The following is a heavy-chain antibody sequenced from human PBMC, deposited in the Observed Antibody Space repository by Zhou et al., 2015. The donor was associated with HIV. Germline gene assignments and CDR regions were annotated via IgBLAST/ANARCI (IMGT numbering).Heavy chain of an antibody. CDR1: GGTFSGSD. D-gene: IGHD3-22*01. J-gene: IGHJ3*01. CDR2: ITPMFDIH. CDR3: ARSSVNHDYAFDL. V-gene: IGHV1-69*17. Sequence: LVQSGTEVRKPGSSVKVSCKASGGTFSGSDLSWVRQAPGQGLEWMGGITPMFDIHKYAQKFRARLTISVDKITDTAYMELSSLTSEDAAVYFCARSSVNHDYAFDLWGQGTKVIVSS.